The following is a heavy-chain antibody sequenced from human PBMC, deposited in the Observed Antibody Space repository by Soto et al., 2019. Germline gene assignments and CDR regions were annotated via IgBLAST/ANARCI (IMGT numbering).Heavy chain of an antibody. V-gene: IGHV3-11*04. D-gene: IGHD6-13*01. CDR3: ARGTLYSSSWYTFYYYYYGMDV. CDR1: GFTLSDYY. CDR2: ISSSGSTI. Sequence: GGSLRLSCAASGFTLSDYYMSWIRQAPGKGLEWVSYISSSGSTIYYADSVKGRFTISRDNAKNSLYLQMNSLRAEDTAVYYCARGTLYSSSWYTFYYYYYGMDVWGQGTTVTVS. J-gene: IGHJ6*02.